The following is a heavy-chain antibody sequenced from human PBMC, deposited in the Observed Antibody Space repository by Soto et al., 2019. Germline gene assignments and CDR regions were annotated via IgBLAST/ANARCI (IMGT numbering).Heavy chain of an antibody. CDR3: ARDLHPFSSSLGWGVFDI. CDR2: IWYDGSNK. Sequence: GGSLRLSCAASGFTFSSYGMHWVRQAPGKGLEWVAVIWYDGSNKYYADSVKGRFTISRDNSKNTLFLQMNGLRAEDTAVYYCARDLHPFSSSLGWGVFDIWGQGTMVTVSS. J-gene: IGHJ3*02. CDR1: GFTFSSYG. D-gene: IGHD6-6*01. V-gene: IGHV3-33*01.